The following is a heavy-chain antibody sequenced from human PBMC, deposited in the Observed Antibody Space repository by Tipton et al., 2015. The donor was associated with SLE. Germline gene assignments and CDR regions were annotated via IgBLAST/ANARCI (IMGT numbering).Heavy chain of an antibody. V-gene: IGHV4-4*02. CDR3: ARLGRFNSGYDPYFDY. CDR2: IYHDGRT. J-gene: IGHJ4*02. D-gene: IGHD5-12*01. CDR1: GGSINNNNW. Sequence: TLSLTCVVSGGSINNNNWWGWVRQVPGKGLEWIGQIYHDGRTMYNPSLQSRVTISVDKSKNQFSLRLSSVTAADTAVYYCARLGRFNSGYDPYFDYWGQGTLVTVSS.